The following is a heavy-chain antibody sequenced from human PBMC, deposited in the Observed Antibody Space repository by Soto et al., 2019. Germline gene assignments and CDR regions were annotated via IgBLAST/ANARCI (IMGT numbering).Heavy chain of an antibody. V-gene: IGHV4-31*03. J-gene: IGHJ4*02. CDR1: GGSISSGGYD. Sequence: QVQLQETGPGLVKPSQPLSLTCTVSGGSISSGGYDWNWIRQHPGKGLEWIGYIYYSGSTYYNPSIQSRVTTSVDTSKNQFSLRLSSVTAADTAGYYWAREPLTWGQGTLVTVSS. CDR3: AREPLT. CDR2: IYYSGST.